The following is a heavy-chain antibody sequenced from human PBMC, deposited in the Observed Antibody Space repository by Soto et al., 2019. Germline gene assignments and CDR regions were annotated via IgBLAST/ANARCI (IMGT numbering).Heavy chain of an antibody. CDR3: ARGRYCLTGRCFPNWLDS. CDR2: IYKSATT. V-gene: IGHV4-30-4*01. D-gene: IGHD2-15*01. Sequence: SETLSLTCSVSGDSISTVDYFWAWIRQPPGQALEYIGYIYKSATTYYNPSFESRVAISLDTSKSQFSLNVTSVTAADTAVYFCARGRYCLTGRCFPNWLDSWGQGTLVTVSS. CDR1: GDSISTVDYF. J-gene: IGHJ5*01.